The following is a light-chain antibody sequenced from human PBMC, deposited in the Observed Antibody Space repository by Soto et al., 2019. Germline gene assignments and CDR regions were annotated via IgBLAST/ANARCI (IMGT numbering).Light chain of an antibody. CDR2: DAS. Sequence: EIVLKQSPGTLSLSPGERATLSCRTSQTVNNYLAWYQQKPGQAPRLVIYDASNRATGIPARFSGSGSGTDFPLTINRLEPEDSAVYSCQQRGSWPWLTFGGGTRVEIK. CDR1: QTVNNY. V-gene: IGKV3-11*01. CDR3: QQRGSWPWLT. J-gene: IGKJ4*01.